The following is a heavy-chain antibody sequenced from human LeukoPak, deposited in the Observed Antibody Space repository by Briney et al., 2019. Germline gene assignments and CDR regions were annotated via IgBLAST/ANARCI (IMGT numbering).Heavy chain of an antibody. V-gene: IGHV1-2*02. Sequence: GASVKVSCKASGYTFTGYYMHWVRQAPGQGLEWMGWINPNSGGTNYAQKFQGRVIMTRDTSISTAYMELSRLRSDDTAVYYCASLGGYSGYDSDYWGQGTLVTVSS. J-gene: IGHJ4*02. D-gene: IGHD5-12*01. CDR3: ASLGGYSGYDSDY. CDR2: INPNSGGT. CDR1: GYTFTGYY.